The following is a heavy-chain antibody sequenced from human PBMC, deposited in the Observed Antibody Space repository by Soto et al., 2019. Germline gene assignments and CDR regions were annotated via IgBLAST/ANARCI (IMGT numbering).Heavy chain of an antibody. CDR1: GYTFTSYG. CDR2: ISAYNGNT. Sequence: QVQLVQSGAEVKKPGASVKVSCKASGYTFTSYGISWVRQAPGQGLEWMGWISAYNGNTNYAQKLQGRVTMTTDTSTSTAYMELRSLRSDDTAVYYCASEAPIMITFVGGDAFDIWGPGTMVTVSS. D-gene: IGHD3-16*01. CDR3: ASEAPIMITFVGGDAFDI. V-gene: IGHV1-18*01. J-gene: IGHJ3*02.